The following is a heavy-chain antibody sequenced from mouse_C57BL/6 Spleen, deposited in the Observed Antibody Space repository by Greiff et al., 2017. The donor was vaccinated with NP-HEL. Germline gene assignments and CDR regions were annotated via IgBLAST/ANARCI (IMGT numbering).Heavy chain of an antibody. D-gene: IGHD2-1*01. CDR3: AKMCGNYGYYAMYY. CDR1: GYSFTDYN. CDR2: INPNYGTT. V-gene: IGHV1-39*01. J-gene: IGHJ4*01. Sequence: VQLQQSGPELVKPGASVKISCKASGYSFTDYNMNWVKQSNGKSLEWIGVINPNYGTTSYNQKFKGKATLTVDQSSSTAYMQLNSLTSEDSAVYYYAKMCGNYGYYAMYYWGQGTTVTISS.